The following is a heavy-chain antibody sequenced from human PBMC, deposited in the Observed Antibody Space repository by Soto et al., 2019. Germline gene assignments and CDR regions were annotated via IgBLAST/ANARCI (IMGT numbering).Heavy chain of an antibody. J-gene: IGHJ4*02. Sequence: GASVKVSCKASGYTFTSYGISWVRQAPGQGLEWMGWISAYNGNTNYAQKLQGRVTMTTDTSTSTAYMELRSLRSDDTAVYYCAREPYSSSWYYFDYWGQGTLVTVSS. CDR2: ISAYNGNT. CDR1: GYTFTSYG. CDR3: AREPYSSSWYYFDY. V-gene: IGHV1-18*01. D-gene: IGHD6-13*01.